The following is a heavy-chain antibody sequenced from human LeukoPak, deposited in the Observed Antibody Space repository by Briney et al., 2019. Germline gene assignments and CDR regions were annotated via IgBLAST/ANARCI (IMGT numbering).Heavy chain of an antibody. CDR3: AADYRWVSTSPWPDAFDI. Sequence: ASVKVSCKASGFTFTNSGMQWVRQARGQRLEWIGWIVVGGGNTNYAQKFQERVTITRDMSTSTAYMELSSLRSEDTAVYYCAADYRWVSTSPWPDAFDIWGQGTKVTVSS. CDR1: GFTFTNSG. CDR2: IVVGGGNT. J-gene: IGHJ3*02. V-gene: IGHV1-58*02. D-gene: IGHD3-16*02.